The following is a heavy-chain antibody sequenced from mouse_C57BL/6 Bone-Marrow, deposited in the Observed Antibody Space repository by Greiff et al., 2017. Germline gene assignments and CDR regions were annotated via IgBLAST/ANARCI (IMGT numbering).Heavy chain of an antibody. CDR1: GFTFSDYY. D-gene: IGHD1-1*01. J-gene: IGHJ2*01. V-gene: IGHV5-12*01. CDR2: ISNGGGST. Sequence: EVKVEESGGGLVQPGGSLKLSCAASGFTFSDYYMYWVRQTPEKRLEWVAYISNGGGSTYYPDTVKGRFTISRDNAKNTLYLQMSRLKSEDTAMYYCARLVVANYFDYWGQGTTLTVSS. CDR3: ARLVVANYFDY.